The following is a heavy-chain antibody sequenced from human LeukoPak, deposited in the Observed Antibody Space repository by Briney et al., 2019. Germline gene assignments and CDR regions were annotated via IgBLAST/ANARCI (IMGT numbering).Heavy chain of an antibody. V-gene: IGHV5-51*01. CDR2: IYPGDSDT. CDR3: ARALYSSGWGFDY. Sequence: GESLKISCKGSGYSFTSYWIGWVRQMPGKGLEWMGIIYPGDSDTKYSPSFQGQVAISADKSISTAYLQWSSLKASDTAMYCCARALYSSGWGFDYWGQGTLVTVSS. D-gene: IGHD6-19*01. CDR1: GYSFTSYW. J-gene: IGHJ4*02.